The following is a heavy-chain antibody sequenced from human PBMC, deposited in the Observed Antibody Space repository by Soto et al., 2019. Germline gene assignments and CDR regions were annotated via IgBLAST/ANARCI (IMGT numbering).Heavy chain of an antibody. CDR2: INHSGST. CDR1: GGSFSGYY. D-gene: IGHD6-13*01. V-gene: IGHV4-34*01. Sequence: SDTLCLTCAVYGGSFSGYYWSWIRQPPGKGLEWIGEINHSGSTNYNPSLKSRVTISVDTSKNQFSLKLSSVTAADTAVYYCARTAAAGKYYYGVDVWGQGTTVTVSS. CDR3: ARTAAAGKYYYGVDV. J-gene: IGHJ6*02.